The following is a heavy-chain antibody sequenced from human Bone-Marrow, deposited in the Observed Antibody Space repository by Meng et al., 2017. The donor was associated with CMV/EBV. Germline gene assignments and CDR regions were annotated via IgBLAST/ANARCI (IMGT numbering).Heavy chain of an antibody. CDR3: TTGKNYYYYGMDV. D-gene: IGHD1-1*01. V-gene: IGHV3-72*01. J-gene: IGHJ6*02. Sequence: GESLKISCAASGFTFSDHYMDWVRQAPGKGLEWVGRTNNKANSYTTEYAASGKGRCIISRDDSKNSLYLQMNRPKNEDTAVYYCTTGKNYYYYGMDVWGQGTTVTVSS. CDR2: TNNKANSYTT. CDR1: GFTFSDHY.